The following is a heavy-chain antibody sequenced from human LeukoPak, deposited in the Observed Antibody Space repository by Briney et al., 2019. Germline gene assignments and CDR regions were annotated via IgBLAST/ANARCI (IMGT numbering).Heavy chain of an antibody. CDR3: AKRYTSGSYYFDY. J-gene: IGHJ4*02. CDR2: ITDSGAGT. Sequence: GGSLRLSCAAFGFTFSTHAMSWVRQAPGKGLEWVSAITDSGAGTFYADSVKGRFTISRDNSKNTLYLQMNSLRAEDTAVYFCAKRYTSGSYYFDYWGQGTLVTVSS. CDR1: GFTFSTHA. D-gene: IGHD6-19*01. V-gene: IGHV3-23*01.